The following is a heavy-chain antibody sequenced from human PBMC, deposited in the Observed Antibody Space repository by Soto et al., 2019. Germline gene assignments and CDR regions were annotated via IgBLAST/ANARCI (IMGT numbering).Heavy chain of an antibody. CDR2: MNPNSGNT. CDR3: ARGDSIIAAAPYGMDV. J-gene: IGHJ6*02. D-gene: IGHD6-13*01. Sequence: QVQLVQSGAEVKKPGASVKVSCKASGYTFTSYDINWVRQATGQGLEWMGWMNPNSGNTGYAQKFQGRVTMTRNTSISTAYMELSSLRSEDTAVYYCARGDSIIAAAPYGMDVWGQGTTVTVSS. V-gene: IGHV1-8*01. CDR1: GYTFTSYD.